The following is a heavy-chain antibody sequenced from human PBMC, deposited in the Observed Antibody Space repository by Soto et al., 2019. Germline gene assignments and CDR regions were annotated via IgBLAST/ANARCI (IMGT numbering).Heavy chain of an antibody. V-gene: IGHV1-69*13. CDR1: GCTFSSYA. D-gene: IGHD6-19*01. J-gene: IGHJ6*02. CDR2: IIPIFGTA. Sequence: GVSVKVSCKASGCTFSSYAISWVRKAPGQGLEWMGGIIPIFGTANYAQKFQGRVTITADESTSTAYMELSSLRSEDTAVYYCARGRGYSSGWTYERNYYYYGMDVWGQGTTVTVSS. CDR3: ARGRGYSSGWTYERNYYYYGMDV.